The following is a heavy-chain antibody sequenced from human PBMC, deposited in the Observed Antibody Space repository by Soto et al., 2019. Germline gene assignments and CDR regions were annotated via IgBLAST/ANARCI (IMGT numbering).Heavy chain of an antibody. CDR1: GFTVSSNY. Sequence: EVQLVESGGGLIQPGGSLRLSCAASGFTVSSNYMSWVRQAPGKGLEWVSVIYSGGSTYYADSVKGRFTVSRDNSQDTLYRQMNSLRAEDTAVYYCARERRRVGTYYCASWGQGTLVTVSS. D-gene: IGHD2-2*01. V-gene: IGHV3-53*01. CDR3: ARERRRVGTYYCAS. CDR2: IYSGGST. J-gene: IGHJ4*02.